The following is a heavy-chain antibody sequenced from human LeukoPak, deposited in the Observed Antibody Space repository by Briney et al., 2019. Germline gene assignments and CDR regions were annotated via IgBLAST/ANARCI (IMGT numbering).Heavy chain of an antibody. J-gene: IGHJ1*01. CDR1: GFTFSSYA. D-gene: IGHD3-22*01. V-gene: IGHV3-30-3*01. CDR3: ARDVTVVAWDVQH. Sequence: GGSLRLSCAASGFTFSSYAMYWVRQAPGKGLEWVAVISYDGSNKYYADSVKGRFTISRDNSKNTLYLQMNSLRAEDTAVYYCARDVTVVAWDVQHWGQGTLVTVSS. CDR2: ISYDGSNK.